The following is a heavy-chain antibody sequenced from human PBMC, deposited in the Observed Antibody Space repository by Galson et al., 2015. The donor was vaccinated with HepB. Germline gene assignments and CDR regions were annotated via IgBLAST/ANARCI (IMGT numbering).Heavy chain of an antibody. Sequence: SLRLSCAASGFTFGDYAMHWVRHAPGKGLEWVSGIGWNSGLKDYADSVKGRFTISRDNAKNSLYLQMDSLRPEDTALYYCAKDALVYGSGSYVDNWGQGTLVTASS. J-gene: IGHJ4*02. CDR3: AKDALVYGSGSYVDN. V-gene: IGHV3-9*01. CDR2: IGWNSGLK. CDR1: GFTFGDYA. D-gene: IGHD3-10*01.